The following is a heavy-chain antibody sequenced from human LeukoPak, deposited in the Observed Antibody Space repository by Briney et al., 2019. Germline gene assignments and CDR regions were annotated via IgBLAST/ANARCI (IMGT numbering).Heavy chain of an antibody. D-gene: IGHD1-1*01. Sequence: PGGSLRLSCAASGFTFSSYRMNWVRQAPGKGLEWVSYISSSSYTNYADSVKGRFTISRDNAKNSLYLQMNSLRAEDTAVYYCAGGERGYGMDVWGQGTTVTVSS. CDR1: GFTFSSYR. CDR3: AGGERGYGMDV. V-gene: IGHV3-21*05. J-gene: IGHJ6*02. CDR2: ISSSSYT.